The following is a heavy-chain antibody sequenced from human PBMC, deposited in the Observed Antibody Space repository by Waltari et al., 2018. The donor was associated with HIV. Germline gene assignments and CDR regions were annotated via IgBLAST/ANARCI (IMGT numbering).Heavy chain of an antibody. CDR3: ARSIPNSSGWPFDY. J-gene: IGHJ4*02. V-gene: IGHV4-39*01. CDR1: GGSISSSSYY. CDR2: IYYSGST. Sequence: QLQLQESGPGLVKPSETLSLTCTVSGGSISSSSYYWGWIRQPPGKGLEWIGSIYYSGSTYYHPSPKSRVTISVDTSKNQFSLKLSSVTAADTAVYYCARSIPNSSGWPFDYWGQGTLVTVSS. D-gene: IGHD6-19*01.